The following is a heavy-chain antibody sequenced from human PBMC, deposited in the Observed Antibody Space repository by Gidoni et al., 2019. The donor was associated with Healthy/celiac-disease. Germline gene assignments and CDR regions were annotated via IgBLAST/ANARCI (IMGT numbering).Heavy chain of an antibody. D-gene: IGHD2-15*01. J-gene: IGHJ4*02. CDR1: GFTFSSYS. CDR3: ARDYRYCSGGSCYSDY. CDR2: ISSSSSYI. V-gene: IGHV3-21*01. Sequence: EVQLVESGGGLVKPGGSLRLSCAASGFTFSSYSMNWVRQAPGKGLEWVSSISSSSSYIYYADSVKGRFTISRDNAKNSLYLQMNSLRAEDTAVYYCARDYRYCSGGSCYSDYWGQGTLVTVSS.